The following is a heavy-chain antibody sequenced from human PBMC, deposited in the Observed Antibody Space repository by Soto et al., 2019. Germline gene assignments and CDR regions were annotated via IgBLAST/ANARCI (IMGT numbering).Heavy chain of an antibody. CDR3: GGFDGRNGYPYDY. Sequence: GEVLKTSCKGCGYSFTNYWIGWGRQMAGKGGGGMSNIDPADSATSYSASFTGKVNISPDKSISNADLQWSSLKASDTAMYYCGGFDGRNGYPYDYWGQGTLVTVSS. D-gene: IGHD5-12*01. CDR1: GYSFTNYW. J-gene: IGHJ4*02. CDR2: IDPADSAT. V-gene: IGHV5-51*01.